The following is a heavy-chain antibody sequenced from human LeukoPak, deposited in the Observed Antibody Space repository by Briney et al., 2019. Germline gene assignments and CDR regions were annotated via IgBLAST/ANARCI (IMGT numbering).Heavy chain of an antibody. CDR2: ISSSSSYI. CDR3: ARDCSSTRCYWAWHY. V-gene: IGHV3-21*01. CDR1: GFTFSSYS. D-gene: IGHD2-2*01. J-gene: IGHJ4*02. Sequence: GGSLRLSCAASGFTFSSYSMDWVRQAPGKGLEWVSSISSSSSYIYYADSVKGRFTISRDNAKNSLYLQMNSLRAEDTAVYYCARDCSSTRCYWAWHYWGQGTLVTVSS.